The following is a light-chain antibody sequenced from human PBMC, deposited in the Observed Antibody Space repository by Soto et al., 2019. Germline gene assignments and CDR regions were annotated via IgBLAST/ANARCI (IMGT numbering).Light chain of an antibody. V-gene: IGLV2-14*01. CDR3: SSYTARSTWV. Sequence: QSVLTQPASVSGSPGQSITISCTGTSSDVGGYNYVSWYQQHPGTSPKLMIYEVSNRPSGVSNRFSGSKSGNTASLIISGLQAEDEGDYYCSSYTARSTWVFGGGTTLTVL. CDR1: SSDVGGYNY. CDR2: EVS. J-gene: IGLJ3*02.